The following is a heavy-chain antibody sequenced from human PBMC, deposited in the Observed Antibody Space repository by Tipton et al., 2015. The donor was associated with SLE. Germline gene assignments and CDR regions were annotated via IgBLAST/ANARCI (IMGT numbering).Heavy chain of an antibody. D-gene: IGHD2-8*01. CDR2: IIPLFGPP. Sequence: QVQLVQSGAEVKKPGSSVRVSCKASGGIFRTYTISWVRQAPGQGLERMGNIIPLFGPPNYAQKFQGRLTIIADESTGAAYMELSGLRSEDTAVYYCAREDCNNGVCYGDYWGQGTLLTVSS. CDR3: AREDCNNGVCYGDY. CDR1: GGIFRTYT. J-gene: IGHJ4*02. V-gene: IGHV1-69*18.